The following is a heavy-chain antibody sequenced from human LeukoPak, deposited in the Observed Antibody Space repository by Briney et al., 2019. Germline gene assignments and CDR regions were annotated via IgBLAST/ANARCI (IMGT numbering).Heavy chain of an antibody. CDR1: GFIFSNYW. Sequence: PGGSLRLSCAASGFIFSNYWMNWVRQTPGKGLEWVANIKKDGSEKYYVDSVKGRFTISRDNAKNSLYLQMNSLRAEDTAVYYCAKEVRPSTPYSSSWYYFDYWGQGTLVTVSS. CDR3: AKEVRPSTPYSSSWYYFDY. J-gene: IGHJ4*02. D-gene: IGHD6-13*01. CDR2: IKKDGSEK. V-gene: IGHV3-7*01.